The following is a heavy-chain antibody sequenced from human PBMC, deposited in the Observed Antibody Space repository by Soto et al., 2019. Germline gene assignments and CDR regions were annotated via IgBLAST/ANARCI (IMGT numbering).Heavy chain of an antibody. D-gene: IGHD6-6*01. CDR3: ARERPDGARLDP. CDR1: GGSISSSSFH. CDR2: IYFSGST. V-gene: IGHV4-39*07. J-gene: IGHJ5*02. Sequence: TSETLSLTCTVSGGSISSSSFHWGWIRQPTGKGLERIGLIYFSGSTHYNPSLKSRVTILVDTSKNQFSLKLSSVTAADTAVYFCARERPDGARLDPWGQGTLVTVSS.